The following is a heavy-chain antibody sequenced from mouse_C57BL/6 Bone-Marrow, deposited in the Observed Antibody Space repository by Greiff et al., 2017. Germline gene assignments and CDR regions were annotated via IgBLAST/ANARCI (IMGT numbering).Heavy chain of an antibody. CDR1: GYTFTSYW. CDR3: ARLGLRPFAY. V-gene: IGHV1-61*01. D-gene: IGHD2-4*01. J-gene: IGHJ3*01. Sequence: QVQLQQPGAELVRPGSSVKLSCKASGYTFTSYWMDWVKQRPGQGLEWIGNIYPSDSETHYNQKFKDKATLTVDKSSSTAYMQLSSLTSEDSAVYYCARLGLRPFAYWGQGTLVTVSA. CDR2: IYPSDSET.